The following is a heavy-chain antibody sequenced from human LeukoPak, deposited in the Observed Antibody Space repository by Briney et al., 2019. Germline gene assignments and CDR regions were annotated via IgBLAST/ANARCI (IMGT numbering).Heavy chain of an antibody. CDR1: GSTFSSYW. J-gene: IGHJ6*03. Sequence: GGSLRLSCAASGSTFSSYWMSWVRQAPGKGLEWVANIKQDGSEKYYVDSVKGRFTISRDNAKNSLYLQMNSLRAEDTAVYYCATGRGDYGDYEAYYYYYYMDVWGKGTTVTVSS. D-gene: IGHD4-17*01. CDR2: IKQDGSEK. V-gene: IGHV3-7*01. CDR3: ATGRGDYGDYEAYYYYYYMDV.